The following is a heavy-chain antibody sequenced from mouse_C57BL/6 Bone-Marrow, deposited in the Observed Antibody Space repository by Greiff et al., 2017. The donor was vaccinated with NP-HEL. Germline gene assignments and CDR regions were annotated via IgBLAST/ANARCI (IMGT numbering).Heavy chain of an antibody. CDR1: GYTFTDYY. CDR3: ARYSNYFDY. CDR2: IYPGSGNT. J-gene: IGHJ2*01. D-gene: IGHD2-5*01. Sequence: VKLVESGAELVRPGASVKLSCKASGYTFTDYYINWVKQRPGQGLEWIARIYPGSGNTYYNEKFKGKATLTAEKSSSTAYMQLSRLTSEDSAVYFCARYSNYFDYWGQGTTLTVSS. V-gene: IGHV1-76*01.